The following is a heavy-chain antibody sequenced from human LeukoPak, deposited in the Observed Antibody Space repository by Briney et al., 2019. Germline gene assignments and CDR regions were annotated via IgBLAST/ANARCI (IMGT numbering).Heavy chain of an antibody. CDR2: IYSGGST. CDR3: ARVGAYYDSSGYYLGNWFDP. V-gene: IGHV3-53*01. Sequence: GGSLRLSCAASGFTVSSNYMSWVRQAPGKGLEWVSVIYSGGSTYYADSVKGRFTISRDNSKNTLYLQMNSLRAEDTAVYYCARVGAYYDSSGYYLGNWFDPWGQGTLVTVSS. CDR1: GFTVSSNY. J-gene: IGHJ5*02. D-gene: IGHD3-22*01.